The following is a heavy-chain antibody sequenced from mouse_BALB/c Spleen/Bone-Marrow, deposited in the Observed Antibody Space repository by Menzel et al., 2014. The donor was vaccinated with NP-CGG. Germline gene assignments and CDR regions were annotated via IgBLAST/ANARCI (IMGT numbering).Heavy chain of an antibody. J-gene: IGHJ2*01. Sequence: DVQLQESGAELVKPGASVKLPCTASGFNIKDTYMHWVKQRPEQGLEWIGRIDPANGNTKYDPKFQGKATITADTSSNTAYLQLSSLTSEDTAVYYCVRSREYYFDYWGQGTTLTVSS. CDR1: GFNIKDTY. CDR3: VRSREYYFDY. D-gene: IGHD1-1*01. CDR2: IDPANGNT. V-gene: IGHV14-3*02.